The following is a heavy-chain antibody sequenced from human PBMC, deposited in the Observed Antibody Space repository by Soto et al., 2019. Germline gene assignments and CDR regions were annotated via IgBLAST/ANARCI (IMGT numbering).Heavy chain of an antibody. CDR3: TRVIPAASDY. J-gene: IGHJ4*02. CDR2: INPDGSEQ. V-gene: IGHV3-7*01. CDR1: GFTFRTYY. Sequence: PGGSLRLSCAASGFTFRTYYMNWVRQAPGKGLEWVAAINPDGSEQYYVDSMKGRFTISRDNAKNSLYLQMNSLIAEDTALYYCTRVIPAASDYWGQGTLVTVSS. D-gene: IGHD2-2*01.